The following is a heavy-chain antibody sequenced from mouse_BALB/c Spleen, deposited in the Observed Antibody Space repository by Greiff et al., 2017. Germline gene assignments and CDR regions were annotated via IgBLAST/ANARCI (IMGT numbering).Heavy chain of an antibody. CDR1: GFTFSSYA. CDR2: ISSGGST. J-gene: IGHJ3*01. Sequence: EVMLVESGGGLVKPGGSLKLSCAASGFTFSSYAMSWVRQTPEKRLEWVASISSGGSTYYPDSVKGRFTISRDNARNILYLQMRSLRSEDTAMYYCASGYRYDGGFAYWGQGTLVTVSA. V-gene: IGHV5-6-5*01. CDR3: ASGYRYDGGFAY. D-gene: IGHD2-14*01.